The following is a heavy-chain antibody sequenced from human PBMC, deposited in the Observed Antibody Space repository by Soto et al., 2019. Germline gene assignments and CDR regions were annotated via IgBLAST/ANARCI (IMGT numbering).Heavy chain of an antibody. D-gene: IGHD1-26*01. J-gene: IGHJ6*02. CDR3: AKDGNWELLPSTGMDV. CDR1: GFTFSSYG. V-gene: IGHV3-30*18. CDR2: ISFDGSNG. Sequence: PGGSLRLSCGGSGFTFSSYGMRWVRQAPGKGLEWVAAISFDGSNGYYGDSVKGRFTISRDNSKNTLYLQMNSLRPEDTAVYYCAKDGNWELLPSTGMDVWGQGTTVTSP.